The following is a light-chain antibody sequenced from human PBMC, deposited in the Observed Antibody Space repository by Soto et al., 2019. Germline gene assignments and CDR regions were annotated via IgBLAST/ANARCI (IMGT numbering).Light chain of an antibody. V-gene: IGKV3-11*01. CDR2: DAA. CDR1: QSISSY. J-gene: IGKJ4*01. CDR3: QQRANWPLT. Sequence: EIVLTQSPATLSLSPGERATLSCRASQSISSYLIWYQQKPGQAPRLLIYDAASRATAIPARFSSSGSGTDFTLTSSNLEPQDFAVYYCQQRANWPLTFGGGTNVEI.